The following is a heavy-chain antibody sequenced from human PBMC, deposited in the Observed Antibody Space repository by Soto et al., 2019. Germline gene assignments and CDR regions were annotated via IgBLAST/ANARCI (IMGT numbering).Heavy chain of an antibody. D-gene: IGHD1-1*01. Sequence: QVHLVQSGAEVKKPGASVKVSCKGSGYAFTTYGITWVRQAPGQGLEWMGWISAHNGNTNYAQKLKGRVTVTRDTSTSPAYMELRRLRCGDTAVYYCASGGYGDYWGQGALVTVSP. J-gene: IGHJ4*02. CDR1: GYAFTTYG. CDR3: ASGGYGDY. V-gene: IGHV1-18*01. CDR2: ISAHNGNT.